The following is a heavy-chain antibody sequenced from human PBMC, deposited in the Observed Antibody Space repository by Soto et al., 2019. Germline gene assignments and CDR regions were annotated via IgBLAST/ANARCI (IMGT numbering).Heavy chain of an antibody. Sequence: ETLALSCTVSGGSISSSSYYWCWIRQPPGKGLEWIGSIYYSGSTYYNPSLKSRVTISVDTSKNQFSLKLSSVTAADTAVYYCERPNVGATGALDIWGQGTMGTVSS. V-gene: IGHV4-39*01. CDR2: IYYSGST. CDR1: GGSISSSSYY. CDR3: ERPNVGATGALDI. D-gene: IGHD1-26*01. J-gene: IGHJ3*02.